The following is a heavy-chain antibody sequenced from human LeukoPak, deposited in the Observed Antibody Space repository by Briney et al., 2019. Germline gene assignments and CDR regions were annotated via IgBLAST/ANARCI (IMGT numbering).Heavy chain of an antibody. V-gene: IGHV3-7*01. D-gene: IGHD1-1*01. Sequence: GGSLRLSCVVSGFTFHRCLMNWVRQAPGKGLDWVAHLNPDGRDTHYVDTVKGRFTISRNNAQNSMYLQMNSLRVEDTAVYFCTGCCDTTAEYFQRWGQGTLVTVSS. CDR3: TGCCDTTAEYFQR. CDR2: LNPDGRDT. CDR1: GFTFHRCL. J-gene: IGHJ1*01.